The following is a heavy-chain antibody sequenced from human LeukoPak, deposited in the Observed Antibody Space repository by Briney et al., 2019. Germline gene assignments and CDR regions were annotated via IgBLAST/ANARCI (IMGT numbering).Heavy chain of an antibody. CDR3: ARGGTLYNNNY. CDR2: IYYSGST. Sequence: PSETLSLTCTVSGGSINSGDYYWNWIRQPPGKGLEWIGSIYYSGSTYYNPSLKSRVTVSVDTSKNQFSLNLNSVTAADTAVYYCARGGTLYNNNYWGQGTLVTVSS. V-gene: IGHV4-39*07. CDR1: GGSINSGDYY. D-gene: IGHD3-10*01. J-gene: IGHJ4*02.